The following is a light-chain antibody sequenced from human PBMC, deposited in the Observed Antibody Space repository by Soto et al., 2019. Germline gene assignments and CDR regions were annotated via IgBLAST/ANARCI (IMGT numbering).Light chain of an antibody. CDR2: GAS. CDR1: HSVSSSY. Sequence: IVMRQSPAPLSLSPGERAALSCRASHSVSSSYLAWYQQKPGQAPRLLIYGASNRATGIPDRFSGSGSGTDFTLTISRLEPEDFAVYYCQQYDNSPLTFGGGTKVDI. CDR3: QQYDNSPLT. V-gene: IGKV3-20*01. J-gene: IGKJ4*01.